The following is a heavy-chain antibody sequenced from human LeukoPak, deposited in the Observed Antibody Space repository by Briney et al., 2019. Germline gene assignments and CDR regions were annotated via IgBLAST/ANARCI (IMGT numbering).Heavy chain of an antibody. CDR2: IGWNGRTT. J-gene: IGHJ1*01. Sequence: PGGSLRLSCVASGFTFGDFAMSWVRQTPGKGLEWVSLIGWNGRTTYYMDSVRGRFTISRDNSKNSLYLQMDSLRTDDTALYYCARGGFLVSEYFQHWGQGTLVTVSS. D-gene: IGHD3-16*01. CDR3: ARGGFLVSEYFQH. CDR1: GFTFGDFA. V-gene: IGHV3-43D*03.